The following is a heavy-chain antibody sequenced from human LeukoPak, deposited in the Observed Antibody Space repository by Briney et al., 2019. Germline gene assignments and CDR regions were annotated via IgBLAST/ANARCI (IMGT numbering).Heavy chain of an antibody. D-gene: IGHD3-22*01. V-gene: IGHV1-18*01. CDR2: ISSYNGNT. CDR3: ARMWLPPRDYYYYYMDV. Sequence: ASVNVSCKSSLYTLTSYGISWVRPATGQGLEWMGLISSYNGNTNYAQKLQSRVTMSTDTSTSTAYMELRSLRSDDTAVYYCARMWLPPRDYYYYYMDVWGKETTVTISS. J-gene: IGHJ6*03. CDR1: LYTLTSYG.